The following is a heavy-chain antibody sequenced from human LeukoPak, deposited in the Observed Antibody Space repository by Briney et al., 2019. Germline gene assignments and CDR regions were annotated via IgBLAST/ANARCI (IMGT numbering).Heavy chain of an antibody. Sequence: ASVKVSCKASGYTFTSYGISWVRQAPGQGLEWMGWISAYNGNTNYARKLQGRVTMTIDTSMSTAYMELRSLRSDDTAVYYCARVYGDGYNYDYYYGMDVWGQGTTVTVSS. D-gene: IGHD5-24*01. CDR1: GYTFTSYG. J-gene: IGHJ6*02. V-gene: IGHV1-18*01. CDR3: ARVYGDGYNYDYYYGMDV. CDR2: ISAYNGNT.